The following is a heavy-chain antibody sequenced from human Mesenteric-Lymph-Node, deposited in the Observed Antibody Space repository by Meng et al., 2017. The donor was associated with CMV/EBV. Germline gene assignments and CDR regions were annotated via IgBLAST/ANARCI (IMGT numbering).Heavy chain of an antibody. J-gene: IGHJ6*01. V-gene: IGHV3-48*03. Sequence: GESLKISCAASGFTFSSYEMNWVRQAPGKGLEWVSYISSSGSTIYYADSVKGRFTISRDNRKSMLYLQMNNLRAEDTAVYHCVKIKTGGSYYYYGMDVWGQGTTVTVSS. CDR2: ISSSGSTI. CDR3: VKIKTGGSYYYYGMDV. CDR1: GFTFSSYE. D-gene: IGHD1-26*01.